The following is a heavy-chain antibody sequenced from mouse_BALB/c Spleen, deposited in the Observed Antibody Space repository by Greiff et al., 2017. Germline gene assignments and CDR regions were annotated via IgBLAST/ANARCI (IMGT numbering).Heavy chain of an antibody. D-gene: IGHD1-1*01. CDR3: ARWGTTVVDLYYFDY. CDR1: GYSITSDYA. CDR2: ISYSGST. Sequence: DVQLQESGPGLVKPSQSLSLTCTVTGYSITSDYAWNWIRQFPGNKLEWMGYISYSGSTSYNPSLKSRISITRDTSKNQFFLQLNSVTTEDTATYYCARWGTTVVDLYYFDYWGQGTTLTVSS. V-gene: IGHV3-2*02. J-gene: IGHJ2*01.